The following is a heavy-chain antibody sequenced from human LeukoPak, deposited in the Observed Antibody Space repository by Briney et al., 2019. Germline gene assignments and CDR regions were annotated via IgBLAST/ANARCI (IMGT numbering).Heavy chain of an antibody. J-gene: IGHJ4*02. CDR1: GFTFSSYG. CDR2: IRYDGSRK. V-gene: IGHV3-30*02. D-gene: IGHD2-21*02. CDR3: AKDHRAYCGGDCVDFDY. Sequence: AGGSLRLSCAASGFTFSSYGMHWVRQAPGKGLEWVALIRYDGSRKYNADSVKGRFTISRDNSKNTLYLQMNSLRPEDTAVYYCAKDHRAYCGGDCVDFDYWGQGTPVTVSS.